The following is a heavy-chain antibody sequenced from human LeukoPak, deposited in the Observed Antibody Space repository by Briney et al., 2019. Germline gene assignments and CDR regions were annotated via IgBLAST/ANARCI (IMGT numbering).Heavy chain of an antibody. Sequence: PGGSLGLSCAASGFTFSSYSMNWVRQAPGKGLEWVSYISSSSSTIYYADSVKGRFTISRDNAKNSLYLQMNSLRAEDTAVYYCARDRYGSGSRLEVWGQGTLVTVSS. CDR2: ISSSSSTI. V-gene: IGHV3-48*01. CDR3: ARDRYGSGSRLEV. J-gene: IGHJ4*02. D-gene: IGHD3-10*01. CDR1: GFTFSSYS.